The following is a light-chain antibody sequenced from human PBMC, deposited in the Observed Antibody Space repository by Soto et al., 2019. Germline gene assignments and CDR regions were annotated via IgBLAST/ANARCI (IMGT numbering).Light chain of an antibody. CDR1: QSVSSSY. CDR3: QQYGSSPQT. CDR2: GAS. J-gene: IGKJ1*01. V-gene: IGKV3-20*01. Sequence: EIVLTQSPGTLSLSPGESATLSCRASQSVSSSYLAWYQQKPGQAPRLYIYGASTRAPGIPGRISGSGSGTDFTLTISRLEPEDFAVYYCQQYGSSPQTFGQGTKVDI.